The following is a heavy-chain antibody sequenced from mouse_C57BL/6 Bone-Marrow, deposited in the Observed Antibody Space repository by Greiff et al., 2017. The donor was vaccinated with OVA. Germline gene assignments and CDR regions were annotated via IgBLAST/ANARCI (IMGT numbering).Heavy chain of an antibody. CDR1: GFTFSDYG. D-gene: IGHD1-1*01. CDR3: ARTDYYYGSSFDY. J-gene: IGHJ2*01. V-gene: IGHV5-17*01. Sequence: EVLLVESGGGLVKPGGSLKLSCAASGFTFSDYGMHWVRQAPEKGLEWVAYISSGSSTIYYADTVKGRFTISRDNAKNTLFLQMTSLRSEDTAMYYCARTDYYYGSSFDYWGQGTTLTVSS. CDR2: ISSGSSTI.